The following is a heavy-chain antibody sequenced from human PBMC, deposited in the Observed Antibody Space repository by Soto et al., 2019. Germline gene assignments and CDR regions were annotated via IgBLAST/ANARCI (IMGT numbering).Heavy chain of an antibody. J-gene: IGHJ4*02. D-gene: IGHD3-16*02. Sequence: QVQLVESGGGVVQPGRSLRLSCAASGFTFSSYGMHWVRQAPGKGLEWVAVISYDGSNKYYADSVKGRFTISRDNSKNTLYLQMNSLRAEDTAMYYCAKSFYDYIWGSYRSYDYFDYWGQGTLVTVSS. V-gene: IGHV3-30*18. CDR3: AKSFYDYIWGSYRSYDYFDY. CDR1: GFTFSSYG. CDR2: ISYDGSNK.